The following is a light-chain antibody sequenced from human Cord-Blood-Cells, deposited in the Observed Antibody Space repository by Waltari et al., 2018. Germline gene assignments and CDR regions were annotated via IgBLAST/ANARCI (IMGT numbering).Light chain of an antibody. Sequence: EIVMTQSPATLSASPGERATLPCSARQSVSSNLAWYQRKPGQAPRLLIYGASTRATGIPARFSGSGSGTEFTLTISSLQSADVAVYYCQQYNNSPPYTFGQGTKLEIK. CDR1: QSVSSN. J-gene: IGKJ2*01. CDR3: QQYNNSPPYT. V-gene: IGKV3-15*01. CDR2: GAS.